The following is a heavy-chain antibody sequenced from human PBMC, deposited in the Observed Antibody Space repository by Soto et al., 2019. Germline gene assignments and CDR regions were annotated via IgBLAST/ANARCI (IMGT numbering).Heavy chain of an antibody. D-gene: IGHD6-19*01. CDR2: IYYSGST. J-gene: IGHJ4*02. CDR3: ASVHLGYSSGWYDKYFDY. V-gene: IGHV4-30-4*01. CDR1: GGSISSGDYY. Sequence: SETLSLTCTVSGGSISSGDYYWSWIRQPPGKGLEWIGYIYYSGSTYYNPSLKSRVTISVDTSKNQFSLKLSSVTAADTAVYYCASVHLGYSSGWYDKYFDYWGQGTMVTVSS.